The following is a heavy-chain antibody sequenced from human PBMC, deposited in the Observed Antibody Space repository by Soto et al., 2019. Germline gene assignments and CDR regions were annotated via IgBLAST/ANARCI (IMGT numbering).Heavy chain of an antibody. CDR3: AREDTAVALDY. CDR1: GYTFISYG. Sequence: QVQLVQSGPEVKKPGASVKVSCKASGYTFISYGISWVRQAPGQGLEWMGRISAFNGNTNHAQKVQGRVTMTTDTFTSTAYMELRSLRSDDTAVYFCAREDTAVALDYWGQGTLVSVSS. CDR2: ISAFNGNT. V-gene: IGHV1-18*01. D-gene: IGHD5-18*01. J-gene: IGHJ4*02.